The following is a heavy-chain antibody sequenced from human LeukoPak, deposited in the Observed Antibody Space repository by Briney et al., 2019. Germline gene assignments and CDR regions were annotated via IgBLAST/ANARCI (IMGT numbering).Heavy chain of an antibody. CDR1: GFTFKSYT. CDR2: ISYDGIDK. V-gene: IGHV3-30*18. CDR3: AKGSCSSTTCLKTD. D-gene: IGHD2-2*01. Sequence: PGGSLRPSCAASGFTFKSYTMNWVRQAPGKGLEWVAVISYDGIDKYYTDSVKGRFTISRDNSKNTLYLQMNSLKSEDTAVYYCAKGSCSSTTCLKTDWGQGAPLTVSS. J-gene: IGHJ4*02.